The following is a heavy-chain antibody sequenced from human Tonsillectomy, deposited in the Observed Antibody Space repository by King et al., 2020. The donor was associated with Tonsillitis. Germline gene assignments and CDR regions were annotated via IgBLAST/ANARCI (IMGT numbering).Heavy chain of an antibody. Sequence: VQLVESGGGLVQPGGSLRLSCSASGFTFSDYAMSWVRQAPGKGLEWVSLMYSGGIRTYYADSVKGRFTISRDNSKNTLYLQMNSLRAEDSAVYYCARAGYHYYYSSRYYRYYYYGMDVWGQGTTVTVSS. D-gene: IGHD3-22*01. CDR2: MYSGGIRT. V-gene: IGHV3-23*03. CDR3: ARAGYHYYYSSRYYRYYYYGMDV. J-gene: IGHJ6*02. CDR1: GFTFSDYA.